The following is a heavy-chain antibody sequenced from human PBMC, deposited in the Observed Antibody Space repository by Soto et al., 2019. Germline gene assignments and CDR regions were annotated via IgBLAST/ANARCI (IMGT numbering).Heavy chain of an antibody. Sequence: QVQLVQSGAEVKKPGSSVKVSCKASGGTFSSYAISWVRQAPGQGLEWMGGIIPIFGTANYAQKFQSRVTXXAXEXXSTAYMELSSLRSEDTAVYYCARGTGYSYGYYFDYWGQGTLVTVSS. CDR2: IIPIFGTA. CDR3: ARGTGYSYGYYFDY. D-gene: IGHD5-18*01. CDR1: GGTFSSYA. V-gene: IGHV1-69*12. J-gene: IGHJ4*02.